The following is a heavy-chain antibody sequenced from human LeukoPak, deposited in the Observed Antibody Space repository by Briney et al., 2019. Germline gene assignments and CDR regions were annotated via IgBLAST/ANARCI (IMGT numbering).Heavy chain of an antibody. D-gene: IGHD2-21*02. Sequence: GSLRLSCAASGFTFSSYAMHWVRQAPGKGLEWVAVISYDGSNKYYADSVKGRFTISRDNAKNSLYLQMNSLRAEDTAVYYCARGTWIAYCGGDCYYNWFDPWGQGTLVTVSS. V-gene: IGHV3-30*04. CDR2: ISYDGSNK. J-gene: IGHJ5*02. CDR1: GFTFSSYA. CDR3: ARGTWIAYCGGDCYYNWFDP.